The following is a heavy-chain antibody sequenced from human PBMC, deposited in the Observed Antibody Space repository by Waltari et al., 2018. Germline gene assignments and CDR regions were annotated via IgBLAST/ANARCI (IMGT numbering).Heavy chain of an antibody. D-gene: IGHD6-19*01. CDR3: ARGGTVAGD. CDR2: ISSSSSTI. J-gene: IGHJ4*02. V-gene: IGHV3-48*01. Sequence: FTFSSYSMNWVRQAPGKGLEWVSYISSSSSTIYYADSVKGRFTISRDNAKNSLYLQMNSLRAEDTAVYYCARGGTVAGDWGQGTLVTVSS. CDR1: FTFSSYS.